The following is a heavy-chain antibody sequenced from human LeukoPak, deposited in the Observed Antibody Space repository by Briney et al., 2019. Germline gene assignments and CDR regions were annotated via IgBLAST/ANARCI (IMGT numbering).Heavy chain of an antibody. J-gene: IGHJ4*02. V-gene: IGHV3-43*01. CDR1: GFIFDDSL. D-gene: IGHD3-16*01. CDR2: ISRDGSTP. CDR3: ARDIRGNYLDS. Sequence: PGGSLRLSCVASGFIFDDSLMHWVRQAPGKGLEWISLISRDGSTPYYADSVKGRFTISRDNSKNSLLLQMNSLTPEDTAVYYCARDIRGNYLDSWGQGTLVTVSS.